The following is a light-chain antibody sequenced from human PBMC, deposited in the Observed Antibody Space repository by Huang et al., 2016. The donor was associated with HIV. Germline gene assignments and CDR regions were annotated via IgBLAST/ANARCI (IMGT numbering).Light chain of an antibody. J-gene: IGKJ4*01. CDR3: QHLYT. V-gene: IGKV1-9*01. CDR2: SAS. CDR1: QAIGTY. Sequence: IQLTQSPSSLSASVGDRVTITCRANQAIGTYLAWYQQKPGKAPELLLNSASTLRRGVPSRVSGGGSGTDFTLTITCLQPEDFASYSCQHLYTFGGGTKVEIK.